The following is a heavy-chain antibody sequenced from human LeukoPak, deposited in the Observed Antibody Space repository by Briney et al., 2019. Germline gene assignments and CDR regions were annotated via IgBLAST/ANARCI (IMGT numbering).Heavy chain of an antibody. V-gene: IGHV3-23*01. CDR1: GFTFSSYA. Sequence: GGSLRLSCAASGFTFSSYAMSWVRQAPGKGLEWVSAISGRGGSTYYADSVKGRFTISRDNSKNTLYLPMNSLRAEDSALYYCAKASRDTAMVFDYWGQGTLVTVSS. J-gene: IGHJ4*02. CDR3: AKASRDTAMVFDY. D-gene: IGHD5-18*01. CDR2: ISGRGGST.